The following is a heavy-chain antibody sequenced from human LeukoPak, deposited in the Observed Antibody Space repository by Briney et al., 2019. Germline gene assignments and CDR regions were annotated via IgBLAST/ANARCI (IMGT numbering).Heavy chain of an antibody. D-gene: IGHD3-10*01. CDR3: ARDGGDLWSGESYYFDY. CDR1: GYTFTGYY. Sequence: ASVKLSCKASGYTFTGYYMHWVRQAPGQGLEWMGRINPNSGGTNYAQKFQGRVTMTRDTSISTAYMELSRLRSDDTAVYYCARDGGDLWSGESYYFDYWGQGTLVTVSS. J-gene: IGHJ4*02. V-gene: IGHV1-2*06. CDR2: INPNSGGT.